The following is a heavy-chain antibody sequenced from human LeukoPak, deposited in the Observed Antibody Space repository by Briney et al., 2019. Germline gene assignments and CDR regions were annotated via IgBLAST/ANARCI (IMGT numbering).Heavy chain of an antibody. CDR3: ARGLGYCSSTSCSFDY. CDR2: XXHSGNT. J-gene: IGHJ4*02. D-gene: IGHD2-2*01. Sequence: EXXHSGNTNYNPSLKRRVTISVDKSKNKFSLQLSSVTAADTAVYYCARGLGYCSSTSCSFDYWGQGTLVTVSS. V-gene: IGHV4-34*01.